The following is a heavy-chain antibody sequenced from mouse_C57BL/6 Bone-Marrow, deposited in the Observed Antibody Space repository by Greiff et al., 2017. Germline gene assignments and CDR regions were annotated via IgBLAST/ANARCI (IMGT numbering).Heavy chain of an antibody. V-gene: IGHV14-4*01. J-gene: IGHJ2*01. CDR1: GFNIKDDY. CDR3: TIWGVDY. Sequence: VQLQQSGAELVRPGASVKLSCTASGFNIKDDYMHWVKQRPEQGLEWIGWIDPENGDTEYASKFQGKATITADTSSNTAYLQLSSLTSEDTAVYYCTIWGVDYWGKGTTLTVSS. CDR2: IDPENGDT.